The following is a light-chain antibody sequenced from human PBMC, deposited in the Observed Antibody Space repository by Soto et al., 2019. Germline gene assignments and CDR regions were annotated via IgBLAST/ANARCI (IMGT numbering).Light chain of an antibody. J-gene: IGKJ2*01. CDR3: QQLNSYPPMYT. V-gene: IGKV1-9*01. CDR2: AAS. CDR1: QGISSY. Sequence: DIQLTQSPSFLSASVGDRVTITFRASQGISSYLAWYQQKPGKAPKLLIYAASTLQIGVPSRFSGNGYETEFPLTIRSLQPDDVAAYYCQQLNSYPPMYTFGQGTQLEIK.